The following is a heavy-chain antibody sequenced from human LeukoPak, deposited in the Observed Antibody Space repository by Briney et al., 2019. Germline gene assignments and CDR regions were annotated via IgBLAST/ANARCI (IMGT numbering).Heavy chain of an antibody. CDR1: EFTFSRYW. CDR2: IKGDGSST. J-gene: IGHJ6*03. D-gene: IGHD5-18*01. CDR3: AKDQRGYSYGRLYYYYYMDV. Sequence: GGSLRLSCAASEFTFSRYWMHWVRQAPGKGLVWVSRIKGDGSSTTYADSVKGRFTISRDNAKNTLYLQMNGLTAEDTAVYYCAKDQRGYSYGRLYYYYYMDVWGKGTTVTVSS. V-gene: IGHV3-74*01.